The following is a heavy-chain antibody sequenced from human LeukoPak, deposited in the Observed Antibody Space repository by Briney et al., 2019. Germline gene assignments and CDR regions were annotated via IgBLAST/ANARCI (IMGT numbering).Heavy chain of an antibody. J-gene: IGHJ2*01. Sequence: GGSLRLSCAASGFTVSNNYMTWVRQAPGKGLECVSVIYSGGSTYSADSVRGRFTISRDNSKNTVSLQMKSLRAEDMAVYYCARGVVGTAPYWYFDLWGRGTRLIVSS. CDR3: ARGVVGTAPYWYFDL. CDR2: IYSGGST. CDR1: GFTVSNNY. V-gene: IGHV3-53*01. D-gene: IGHD2-2*01.